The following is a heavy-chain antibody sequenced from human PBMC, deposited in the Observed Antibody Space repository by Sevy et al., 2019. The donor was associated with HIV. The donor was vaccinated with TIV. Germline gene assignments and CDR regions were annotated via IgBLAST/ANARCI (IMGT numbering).Heavy chain of an antibody. CDR1: NYNFFAYG. V-gene: IGHV1-18*01. D-gene: IGHD3-22*01. Sequence: ASVKVSCKASNYNFFAYGFAWVRQAPGQGLEWMGWISGFNGNTNYAQKLRGRVTLTTDSSTGTAYMGLRSLTSDDTAVYYCAREVVTPGPDYGMDVWGPGTTVTVSS. CDR3: AREVVTPGPDYGMDV. CDR2: ISGFNGNT. J-gene: IGHJ6*02.